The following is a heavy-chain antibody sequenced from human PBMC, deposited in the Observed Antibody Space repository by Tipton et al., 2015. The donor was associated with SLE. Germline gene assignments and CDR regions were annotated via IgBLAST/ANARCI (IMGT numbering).Heavy chain of an antibody. V-gene: IGHV3-21*01. J-gene: IGHJ3*02. CDR1: GFTFSSYS. CDR2: ISSSSNYI. CDR3: ARGVKGNAFDI. Sequence: SLRLSCAASGFTFSSYSMNWVRQAPGKGLEWVSSISSSSNYIYYADSMKGRFTISRDNAKNSLYLQMNSLRAEDTAVYYCARGVKGNAFDIWGQGTMVTVSS. D-gene: IGHD3-10*01.